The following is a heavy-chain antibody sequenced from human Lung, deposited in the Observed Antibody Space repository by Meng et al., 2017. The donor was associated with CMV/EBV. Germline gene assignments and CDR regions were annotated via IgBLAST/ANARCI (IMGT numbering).Heavy chain of an antibody. CDR2: MNSDGSNI. CDR3: VRGGSFYYYDTSAYYLFDY. Sequence: ESXKISCAASGFTFSSYWMHWVRQGPGKGLVWVSRMNSDGSNINYADSVRGRFTISRDNAKNTLYLQMNSLRAEDTAVYYCVRGGSFYYYDTSAYYLFDYWGQGXLVTVSS. CDR1: GFTFSSYW. J-gene: IGHJ4*02. D-gene: IGHD3-22*01. V-gene: IGHV3-74*01.